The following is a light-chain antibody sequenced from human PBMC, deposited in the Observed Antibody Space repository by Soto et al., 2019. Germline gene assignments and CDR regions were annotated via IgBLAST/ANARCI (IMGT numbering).Light chain of an antibody. CDR1: SIDVGGYNY. CDR2: EVS. J-gene: IGLJ1*01. Sequence: QSALTQPASVSGSPGQSITISCTGTSIDVGGYNYVSWYQQHPGRAPKLMIYEVSNRPSGVSNRFSGSKSGNTASLTISGLQAEDEADYYCSSYTSSTTYVFGTGTKVTVL. V-gene: IGLV2-14*01. CDR3: SSYTSSTTYV.